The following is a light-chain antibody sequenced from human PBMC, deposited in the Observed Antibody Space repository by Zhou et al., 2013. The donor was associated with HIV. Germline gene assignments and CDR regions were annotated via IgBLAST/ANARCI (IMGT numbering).Light chain of an antibody. V-gene: IGKV2-30*02. CDR3: MQATDWPQRT. CDR2: HVS. CDR1: QSLVHSDGNTY. J-gene: IGKJ1*01. Sequence: DVVMTQSPLSLPVTLGQPASISCRSSQSLVHSDGNTYLGWFQQRPGQSPRRLIYHVSNRDSGVPDRFSGSGSGTDFTLKISRVEAEDVAVYYCMQATDWPQRTFGQGPKVEIK.